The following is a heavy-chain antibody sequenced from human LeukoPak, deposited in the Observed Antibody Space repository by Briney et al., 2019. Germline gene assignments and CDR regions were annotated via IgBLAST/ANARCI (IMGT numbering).Heavy chain of an antibody. V-gene: IGHV3-30*18. CDR1: GSMFSAYG. D-gene: IGHD3-9*01. CDR2: TSYDGGNT. J-gene: IGHJ4*02. Sequence: PGGSLRLSCAASGSMFSAYGMHWVRQAPGKGLEWLAVTSYDGGNTYYAASVKGRFTISRDNSNNTLDLQMNSLRAEDTAVYYCAKDDYDILTGVDYWGQGTLVTVSS. CDR3: AKDDYDILTGVDY.